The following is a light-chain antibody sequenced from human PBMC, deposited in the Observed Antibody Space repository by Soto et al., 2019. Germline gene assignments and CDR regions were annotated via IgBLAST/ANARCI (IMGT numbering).Light chain of an antibody. Sequence: DIQMTQSPSTLSASVGDRVTITCRASQSISSWLAWYQQKPGKAPKLLIYDASSLESGVPSRFSGSGSGTEFTLSVSSLQPDDCATYYCQQYNSYSGTFVHGTKVEIK. J-gene: IGKJ1*01. V-gene: IGKV1-5*01. CDR1: QSISSW. CDR3: QQYNSYSGT. CDR2: DAS.